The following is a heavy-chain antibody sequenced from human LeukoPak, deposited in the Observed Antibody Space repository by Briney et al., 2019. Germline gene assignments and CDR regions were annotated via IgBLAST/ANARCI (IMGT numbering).Heavy chain of an antibody. CDR2: INWAGGRT. CDR1: GFTFDDFA. Sequence: GGSLRLSCAASGFTFDDFAMHWVRQAPGKGLEWVSLINWAGGRTNYADSVKGRFTISRDNSKNSLYLQMNSLRAEDTALYYCAKDIDVHGDYYFDYWGQGTLVTVSS. V-gene: IGHV3-43D*03. J-gene: IGHJ4*02. D-gene: IGHD4-17*01. CDR3: AKDIDVHGDYYFDY.